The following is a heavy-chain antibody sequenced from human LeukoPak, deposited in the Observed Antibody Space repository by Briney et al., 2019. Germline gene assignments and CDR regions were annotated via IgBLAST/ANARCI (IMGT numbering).Heavy chain of an antibody. CDR2: ISSSGDDP. J-gene: IGHJ4*02. CDR3: ARDPGTVTYYFDY. CDR1: GFTFSSYA. V-gene: IGHV3-23*01. Sequence: GGSLRLSCAASGFTFSSYAMSWVRQAPGKGLEWVSVISSSGDDPYYADSVKGRFTISRDNSKNTLYLQMNGLRDEDTAVYYCARDPGTVTYYFDYWGQGTLVTVSS. D-gene: IGHD4-11*01.